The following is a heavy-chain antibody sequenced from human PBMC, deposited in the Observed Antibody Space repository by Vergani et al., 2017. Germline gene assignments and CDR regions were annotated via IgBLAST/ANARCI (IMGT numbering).Heavy chain of an antibody. J-gene: IGHJ4*02. Sequence: EVQLVESGGGLVQPGGSLRLSCAASGFTFSTYDMHWVRQATGKGLEWVSAIGTAGDTYYTGSVKGRFTISRENAKNSLYLQMNGLRAGDTAVYYCARSDSSSSALDYWGQGTLVTVSS. CDR3: ARSDSSSSALDY. CDR2: IGTAGDT. CDR1: GFTFSTYD. V-gene: IGHV3-13*01. D-gene: IGHD6-6*01.